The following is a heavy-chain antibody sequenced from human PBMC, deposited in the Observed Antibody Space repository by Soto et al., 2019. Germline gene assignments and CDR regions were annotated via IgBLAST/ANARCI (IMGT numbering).Heavy chain of an antibody. V-gene: IGHV3-23*01. Sequence: EVQLLESGGGLVQPGGSLRLSCAASGFTFSSYAMSWVRQAPGKGLEWVSAISGSGGSTYYADSVKGRFTISRDNSKNTLYLQMNSLRAEDTAVYYCANDMGRGSLNYYYWYGMDVWGQGTTVTVSS. D-gene: IGHD3-10*01. CDR2: ISGSGGST. CDR1: GFTFSSYA. CDR3: ANDMGRGSLNYYYWYGMDV. J-gene: IGHJ6*02.